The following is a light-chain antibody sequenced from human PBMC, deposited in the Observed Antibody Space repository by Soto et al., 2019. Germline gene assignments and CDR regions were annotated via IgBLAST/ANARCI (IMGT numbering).Light chain of an antibody. CDR3: SSYTSSSTLSYV. CDR2: DVS. J-gene: IGLJ1*01. CDR1: SSDVGGYNY. V-gene: IGLV2-14*01. Sequence: QSVLTQPASVSGFPVRSITITSPGTSSDVGGYNYVSWYQQHPGKAPKLMIYDVSNRPSGVSNRFSGSKSGNTASLTISGLQAEDEADYYCSSYTSSSTLSYVFGTGTKVTVL.